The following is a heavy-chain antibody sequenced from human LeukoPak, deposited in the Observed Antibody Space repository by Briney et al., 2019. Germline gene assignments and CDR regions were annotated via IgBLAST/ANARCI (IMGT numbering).Heavy chain of an antibody. CDR1: GFTFSDYS. Sequence: SGGSLRLSCVTSGFTFSDYSMNWLRQAPGTGPQWISFLDASGDNIAYADAVRGRFTISRDNAKNSLYLHMNSLGDDDTAVYYCARGSHRGAWLIDYWGQGTLVTVSS. J-gene: IGHJ4*02. CDR3: ARGSHRGAWLIDY. CDR2: LDASGDNI. D-gene: IGHD5-12*01. V-gene: IGHV3-48*02.